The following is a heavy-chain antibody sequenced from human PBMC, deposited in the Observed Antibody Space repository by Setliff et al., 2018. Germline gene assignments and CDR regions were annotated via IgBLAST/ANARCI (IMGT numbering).Heavy chain of an antibody. J-gene: IGHJ4*02. D-gene: IGHD5-12*01. CDR1: GFRFSDYY. Sequence: GGSLRLSCADSGFRFSDYYMEWVRQAPGRGLVWVSRINSDGSSTSYADSVKGRFTISRDNAKNTLYLQMNSLRAEDTAVYYCARVGATAQVIDYWGQGTLVTVSS. CDR2: INSDGSST. V-gene: IGHV3-74*01. CDR3: ARVGATAQVIDY.